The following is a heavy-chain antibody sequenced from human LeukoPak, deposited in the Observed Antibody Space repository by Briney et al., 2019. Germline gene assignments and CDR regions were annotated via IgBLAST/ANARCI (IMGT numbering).Heavy chain of an antibody. V-gene: IGHV4-39*02. Sequence: SETLSLTCTVSGGSIRSSYYYWGWIRQPPGKGLEWIGSIHYGGTTHYNPSLQSRVTISADTSKNQFALDLRSVTAADTAVYYCTRDIGDFVSDFWGQGTLVTVSS. D-gene: IGHD2-21*02. CDR1: GGSIRSSYYY. CDR2: IHYGGTT. CDR3: TRDIGDFVSDF. J-gene: IGHJ4*02.